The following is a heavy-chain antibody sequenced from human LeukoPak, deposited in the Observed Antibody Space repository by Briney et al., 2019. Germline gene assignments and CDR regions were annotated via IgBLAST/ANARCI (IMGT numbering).Heavy chain of an antibody. CDR2: IYPGDSET. CDR1: GYSFTTYW. Sequence: GESLKISCKGSGYSFTTYWFGWVRQLPDKGLXXXXIIYPGDSETRYSPSFQGQVTISVDKSISTAYLQWSSLKASDTAMYYCARLAFGGTLVFDYWGQGTPVTVSS. V-gene: IGHV5-51*01. D-gene: IGHD3-16*01. J-gene: IGHJ4*02. CDR3: ARLAFGGTLVFDY.